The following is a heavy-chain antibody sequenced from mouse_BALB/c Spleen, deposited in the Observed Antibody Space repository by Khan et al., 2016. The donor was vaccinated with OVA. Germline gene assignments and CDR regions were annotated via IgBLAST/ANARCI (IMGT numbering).Heavy chain of an antibody. V-gene: IGHV1-7*01. CDR1: GYIFTSYW. CDR3: VNHGSSSAWFTY. Sequence: VQLQQSGAELAKPGASVKMSCKASGYIFTSYWMHWVKQRPGQGLEWIGYINPATDYTEYNQKFKNKATLTADKSSSTAYMQLSSLTSEDSAVYYWVNHGSSSAWFTYWGQGTPVTGSA. J-gene: IGHJ3*01. CDR2: INPATDYT. D-gene: IGHD1-1*01.